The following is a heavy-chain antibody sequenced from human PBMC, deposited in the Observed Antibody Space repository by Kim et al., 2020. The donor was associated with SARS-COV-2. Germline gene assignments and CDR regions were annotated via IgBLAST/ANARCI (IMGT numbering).Heavy chain of an antibody. D-gene: IGHD6-13*01. CDR3: ARATIAAAVYYGMDV. J-gene: IGHJ6*02. Sequence: DSVKGRFTISRDNAKNSLYLQMNSLRAEDTAVYYCARATIAAAVYYGMDVWGQGTTVTVSS. V-gene: IGHV3-7*01.